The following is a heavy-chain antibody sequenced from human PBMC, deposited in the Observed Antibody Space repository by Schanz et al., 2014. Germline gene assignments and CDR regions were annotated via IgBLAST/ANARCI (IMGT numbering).Heavy chain of an antibody. Sequence: EVQLVESGGGVVRPGGSLRLSCAASGFGFDDYAMSWVRQAPGKGLEWISAISGSGVSTHYADSVKGRFTISRDNSKSTLYLQMNSLRAEDTAVYYCARDHQWLARYYMDVWGKGTTVTVSS. CDR1: GFGFDDYA. J-gene: IGHJ6*03. V-gene: IGHV3-23*04. CDR3: ARDHQWLARYYMDV. D-gene: IGHD6-19*01. CDR2: ISGSGVST.